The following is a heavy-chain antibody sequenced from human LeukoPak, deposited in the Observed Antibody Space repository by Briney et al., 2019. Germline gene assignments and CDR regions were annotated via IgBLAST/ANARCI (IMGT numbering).Heavy chain of an antibody. CDR3: ATGYQLPY. Sequence: SQTLSLNCAISGDSVTGTTSAWNWIRHSPSRGLEWLGRTYYRSKWYSDYAVSVQSRIIISADPSKNQFSLQLNFVTPEDTAVYYCATGYQLPYWGQGTPVTVSS. V-gene: IGHV6-1*01. D-gene: IGHD3-9*01. CDR2: TYYRSKWYS. CDR1: GDSVTGTTSA. J-gene: IGHJ4*02.